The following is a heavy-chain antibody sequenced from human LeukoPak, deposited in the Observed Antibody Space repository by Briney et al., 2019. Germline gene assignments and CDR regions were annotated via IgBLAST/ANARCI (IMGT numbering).Heavy chain of an antibody. V-gene: IGHV3-7*04. CDR2: IKEDGSAK. CDR3: ARDSPGYGGYSY. D-gene: IGHD5-12*01. J-gene: IGHJ4*02. Sequence: GGPLRLSCTASGFTFSRYWMTWVRQAPGKGLEWVANIKEDGSAKYYVDPMKGRFTISRDNAKNSLYLQINSLRAEDTAVYYCARDSPGYGGYSYWGQGTLVTVSS. CDR1: GFTFSRYW.